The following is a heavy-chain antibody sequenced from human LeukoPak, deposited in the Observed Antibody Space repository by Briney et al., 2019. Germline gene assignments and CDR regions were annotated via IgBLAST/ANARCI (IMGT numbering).Heavy chain of an antibody. CDR3: ARGVPAAPFDY. V-gene: IGHV4-61*02. CDR1: GGSISSGSYY. CDR2: IYTSGST. D-gene: IGHD2-2*01. J-gene: IGHJ4*02. Sequence: SETLSLTCTVSGGSISSGSYYWSWIRQPAGKGLEWIGRIYTSGSTNYNPSLKSRVTISVDTSKNQFSLKLSSVTAADTAVYYCARGVPAAPFDYWGQGTLVTVSS.